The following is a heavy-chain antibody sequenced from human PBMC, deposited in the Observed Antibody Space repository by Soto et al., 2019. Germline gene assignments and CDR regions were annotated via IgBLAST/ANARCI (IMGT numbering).Heavy chain of an antibody. J-gene: IGHJ4*02. CDR2: IYYSGST. V-gene: IGHV4-39*01. Sequence: QLQLQESGPGLVKPSETLSLTCTVSGGSISSSSYYWGWIRQPPGKGLEWIGSIYYSGSTYYNPSLKSRVTISVDTSKNQFSLKLSSVTAADTAVYYCARPLCSSPSCYFGYWGQGTLVTVSS. CDR1: GGSISSSSYY. D-gene: IGHD2-2*01. CDR3: ARPLCSSPSCYFGY.